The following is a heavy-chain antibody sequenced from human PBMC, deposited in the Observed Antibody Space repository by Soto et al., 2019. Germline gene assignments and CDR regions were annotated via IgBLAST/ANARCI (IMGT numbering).Heavy chain of an antibody. D-gene: IGHD1-1*01. V-gene: IGHV1-69*04. J-gene: IGHJ4*02. CDR3: ARDGMGTTRRYFAH. CDR2: VIPVLGVA. CDR1: GGTFTSYA. Sequence: QVQLVQSGAEVQKPGSSVKVSCKASGGTFTSYAFNWVRQAPGRGLEWMGRVIPVLGVADYAQIFQDRVTIAADKYTSTVDMEQSSLRSEDTALYYCARDGMGTTRRYFAHLGQGTRVTVSS.